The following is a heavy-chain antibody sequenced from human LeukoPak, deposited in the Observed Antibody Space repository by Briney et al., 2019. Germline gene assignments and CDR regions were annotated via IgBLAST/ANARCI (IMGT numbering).Heavy chain of an antibody. CDR2: IGTAGEI. CDR1: GFTFSSYD. CDR3: ARAAYSSTWYSRYFDL. V-gene: IGHV3-13*01. J-gene: IGHJ2*01. D-gene: IGHD6-13*01. Sequence: PGGSLRLSCAASGFTFSSYDIHWVRQATGKGLEWVSGIGTAGEIYYPGSVKGRFTISRENAKNSLYLQMNSLRAGDTAEYYCARAAYSSTWYSRYFDLWGRGTLVTVSS.